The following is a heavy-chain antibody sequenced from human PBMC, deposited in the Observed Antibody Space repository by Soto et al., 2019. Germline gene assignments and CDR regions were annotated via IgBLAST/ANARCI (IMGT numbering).Heavy chain of an antibody. CDR2: IWYDGSNK. D-gene: IGHD6-13*01. CDR1: GFTFSSYG. J-gene: IGHJ6*02. Sequence: PVGSLRLSCSASGFTFSSYGMHWVRQAPGKGLEWVAVIWYDGSNKYYADSVKGRFTISRDNSKNTLYLQMNSLRAEDTAVYYCAGGWSSSWYSDYYGMDVWGQGTTVTVYS. CDR3: AGGWSSSWYSDYYGMDV. V-gene: IGHV3-33*01.